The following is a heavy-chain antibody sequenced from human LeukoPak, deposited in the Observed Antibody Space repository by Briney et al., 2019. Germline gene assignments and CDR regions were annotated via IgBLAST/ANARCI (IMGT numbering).Heavy chain of an antibody. V-gene: IGHV1-69*04. J-gene: IGHJ4*02. CDR1: GVIFSNFA. CDR2: IIPILDLA. Sequence: ASVKVSCKASGVIFSNFAFNWVRQAPRHGLEWMGRIIPILDLAHYTQKFQGRLTITADKSTNTSYMELTSLTAEDTAVYYCATPSRTEDGDYGVCWGQGTLVTVSS. CDR3: ATPSRTEDGDYGVC. D-gene: IGHD4-17*01.